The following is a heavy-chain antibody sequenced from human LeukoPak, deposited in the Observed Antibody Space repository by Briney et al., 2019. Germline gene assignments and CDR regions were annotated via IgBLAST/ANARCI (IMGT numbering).Heavy chain of an antibody. J-gene: IGHJ4*02. CDR2: IYSGGST. CDR3: ARDGNGDTLGY. D-gene: IGHD2-21*02. CDR1: GFTFNTYS. V-gene: IGHV3-66*01. Sequence: GGSLRLSCAASGFTFNTYSMNWVRQAPGKGLEWVSVIYSGGSTYYADSVKGRFTISRDNSKNTLYLQMNSLRAEDTAVYYCARDGNGDTLGYWGQGTLVTVSS.